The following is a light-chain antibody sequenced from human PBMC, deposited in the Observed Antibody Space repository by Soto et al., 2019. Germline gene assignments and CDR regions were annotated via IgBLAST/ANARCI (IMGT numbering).Light chain of an antibody. CDR1: QSVSSN. CDR2: GAF. Sequence: EIVMTQSPATPSVSPGERATLSCRASQSVSSNLAWYQQKPGQAPSLLIYGAFTRATGIPARFSGTGSGTEFTLTISSLQSEDFALYYCQQYNDWPLTFGQGTKVDIK. J-gene: IGKJ1*01. CDR3: QQYNDWPLT. V-gene: IGKV3-15*01.